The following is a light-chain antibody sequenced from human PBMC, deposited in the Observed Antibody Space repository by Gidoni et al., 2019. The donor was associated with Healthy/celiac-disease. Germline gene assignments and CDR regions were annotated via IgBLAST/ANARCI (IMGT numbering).Light chain of an antibody. V-gene: IGKV3-11*01. J-gene: IGKJ2*01. CDR3: QQRSNWPSGT. Sequence: EIVLTQSPATLSLSPGERATLSCRASQSVSSYLAWYQQKPGQAPRLLLYDASNRATGIPARFSGSGSGTDFTLTISSLEPEDFAVYYCQQRSNWPSGTFGQGTKLEIK. CDR2: DAS. CDR1: QSVSSY.